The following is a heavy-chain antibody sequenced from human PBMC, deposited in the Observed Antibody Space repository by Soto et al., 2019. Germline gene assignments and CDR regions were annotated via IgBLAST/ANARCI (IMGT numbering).Heavy chain of an antibody. CDR3: ARDSPSDYDFWSGYYTGALGYYYYGMDV. J-gene: IGHJ6*02. D-gene: IGHD3-3*01. Sequence: QVQLVQSGAEVKKPGASVKVSCKASGYTFTSYYMHWVRQAPGQGLEWMGITNPSVGGQSNAQKFQGRVTMTRDTSTSTVYMELSSLRSEDTAVYYCARDSPSDYDFWSGYYTGALGYYYYGMDVWGQGTTVTVSS. CDR1: GYTFTSYY. V-gene: IGHV1-46*01. CDR2: TNPSVGGQ.